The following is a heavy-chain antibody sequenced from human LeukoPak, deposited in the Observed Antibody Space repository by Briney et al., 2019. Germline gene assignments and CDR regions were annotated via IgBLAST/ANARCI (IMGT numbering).Heavy chain of an antibody. D-gene: IGHD3-3*01. CDR1: GFTFSSYS. Sequence: GGSLRLSCAASGFTFSSYSMSWVRQAPGKGLEWVSYISSSSSTIYYADSVKGRFTISRDNAKNSLYLQMNSLRAEDTAVYYCARDSWSGYYDGVIPQNDPWGQGTLVTVSS. V-gene: IGHV3-48*01. CDR2: ISSSSSTI. J-gene: IGHJ5*02. CDR3: ARDSWSGYYDGVIPQNDP.